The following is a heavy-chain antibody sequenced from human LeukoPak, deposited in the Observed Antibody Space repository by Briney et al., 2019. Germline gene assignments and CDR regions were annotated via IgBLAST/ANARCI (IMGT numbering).Heavy chain of an antibody. J-gene: IGHJ1*01. CDR1: GDPISRSDSY. V-gene: IGHV4-39*01. CDR3: ARRRYYDGSGYLE. CDR2: IYYSGRT. Sequence: KTSETLSLTCSVSGDPISRSDSYWDWIRQPPGKGLEWIGTIYYSGRTYYSPSLKSRVTMSVDTPNNQFSLNLRSVTAADTAVYYCARRRYYDGSGYLEWGQGTLLSVSS. D-gene: IGHD3-22*01.